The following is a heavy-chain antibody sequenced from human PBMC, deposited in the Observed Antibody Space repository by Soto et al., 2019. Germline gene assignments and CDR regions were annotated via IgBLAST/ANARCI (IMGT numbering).Heavy chain of an antibody. CDR2: INSDGGST. V-gene: IGHV3-74*01. CDR3: ASSQWLVPGY. J-gene: IGHJ4*02. CDR1: GFTFSSYW. Sequence: EVQLVESGGGLVQPGGSLRLSCAASGFTFSSYWMHWVRQAPGKGLVWVSCINSDGGSTTYADSVKGRFTISRDNAKNTLYLQMNSLRAEDTAVYYCASSQWLVPGYWGQGTLVTVSS. D-gene: IGHD6-19*01.